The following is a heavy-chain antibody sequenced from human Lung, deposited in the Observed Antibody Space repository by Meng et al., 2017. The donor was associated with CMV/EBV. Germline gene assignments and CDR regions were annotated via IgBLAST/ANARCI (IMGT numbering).Heavy chain of an antibody. CDR2: IITIFGTP. CDR1: GDTFSRYA. CDR3: ARGGGSGTPTWKYYGMDV. Sequence: SXXVSXKASGDTFSRYAVSWVRQAPGQGLEWGGGIITIFGTPYYAQKFQGRVTITTDESTTTVYMELSSLRFEDTAVYYCARGGGSGTPTWKYYGMDVWXQGTXVTV. V-gene: IGHV1-69*05. J-gene: IGHJ6*02. D-gene: IGHD1-1*01.